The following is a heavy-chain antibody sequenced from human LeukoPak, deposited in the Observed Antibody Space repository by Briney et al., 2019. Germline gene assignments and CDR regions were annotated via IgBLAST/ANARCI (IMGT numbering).Heavy chain of an antibody. CDR3: AKDTPGLDY. Sequence: GRSLRLSCAASGFTFSSYGMHWVRQAPGKGPEWVAVISYDGSNKCYAESVKGRFTISRDNSKNTLYLQMNSLRAEDTAVYYCAKDTPGLDYWGQGTLVTVSS. CDR2: ISYDGSNK. J-gene: IGHJ4*02. CDR1: GFTFSSYG. V-gene: IGHV3-30*18.